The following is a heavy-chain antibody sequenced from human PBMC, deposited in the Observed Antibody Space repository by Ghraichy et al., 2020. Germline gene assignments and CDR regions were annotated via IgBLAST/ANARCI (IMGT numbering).Heavy chain of an antibody. J-gene: IGHJ4*02. V-gene: IGHV4-59*01. D-gene: IGHD3-10*01. Sequence: SETLSLTCTVSGGSISSYYWSWIRQPPGKGLEWIGYIYYSGSTNYNPSLKSRVTISVDTSKNQFSLKLSSVTAADTAVYYCARDDDGYYGSGSFDYWGQGTLVTVSS. CDR3: ARDDDGYYGSGSFDY. CDR2: IYYSGST. CDR1: GGSISSYY.